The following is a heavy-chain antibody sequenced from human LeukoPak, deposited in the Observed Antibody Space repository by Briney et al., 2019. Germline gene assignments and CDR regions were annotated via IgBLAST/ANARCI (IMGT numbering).Heavy chain of an antibody. CDR2: IDGRGTNT. CDR1: GFTFSDYW. CDR3: AKDIHILTDY. J-gene: IGHJ4*02. V-gene: IGHV3-74*01. Sequence: GGSLRLSCAASGFTFSDYWMHWGRQAPGKGLVWVSRIDGRGTNTDYADSVRGRFTISRDNAKNTVSLQLNSLRPEDTAVYYCAKDIHILTDYWGQGTLVTVSS. D-gene: IGHD2-21*01.